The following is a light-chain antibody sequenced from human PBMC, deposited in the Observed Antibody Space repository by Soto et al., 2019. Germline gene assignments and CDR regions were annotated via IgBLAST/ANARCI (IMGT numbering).Light chain of an antibody. Sequence: QSVLTQPPSVSGAPGQRVTISCTGSSSNIGTGYDVHWYQQLPGRAPKLLIYGNTNRPSGVPDRFSGSKSGTSASLAITGLQAEDEGNYDCQSYDSSLSGRPRFGRGTKLTVL. CDR2: GNT. CDR1: SSNIGTGYD. V-gene: IGLV1-40*01. CDR3: QSYDSSLSGRPR. J-gene: IGLJ2*01.